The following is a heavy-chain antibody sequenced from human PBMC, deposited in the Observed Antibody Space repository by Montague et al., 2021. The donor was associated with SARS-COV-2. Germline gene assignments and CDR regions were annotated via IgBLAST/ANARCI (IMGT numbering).Heavy chain of an antibody. V-gene: IGHV2-70*01. J-gene: IGHJ6*02. Sequence: PALVKPTQTLTLTCTFSGFSLSTSGMCVSWIRQPPGKALEWLALIDWDDDKYYSTSLKTRLTTSKDTSKNQVVLTMTNMDPVDTATYYCARMVTIFSLGGCCYCYGMDVWGQGTTVTVSS. CDR2: IDWDDDK. CDR3: ARMVTIFSLGGCCYCYGMDV. D-gene: IGHD3-9*01. CDR1: GFSLSTSGMC.